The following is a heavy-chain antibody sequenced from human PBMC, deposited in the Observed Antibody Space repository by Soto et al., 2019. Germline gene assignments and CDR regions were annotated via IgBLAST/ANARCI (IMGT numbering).Heavy chain of an antibody. V-gene: IGHV1-24*01. D-gene: IGHD3-22*01. CDR1: GYTLTESS. J-gene: IGHJ3*02. Sequence: ASVKVSCKVSGYTLTESSMHWVRQAPGKGLEWMGGFDPEDGETIYAQKFQGRVTMTEDTSTDTAYMELSSLRSEDTAVYYCATLRPRHYYDSSLYTYGALDIWGQGTMVTVSS. CDR2: FDPEDGET. CDR3: ATLRPRHYYDSSLYTYGALDI.